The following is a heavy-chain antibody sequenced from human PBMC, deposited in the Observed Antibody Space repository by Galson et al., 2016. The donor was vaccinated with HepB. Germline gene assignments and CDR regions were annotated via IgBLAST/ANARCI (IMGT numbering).Heavy chain of an antibody. CDR3: ARHLHYCSGGTCYAAFDI. CDR1: GGPITNTSYY. D-gene: IGHD2-15*01. CDR2: IYYSGTT. J-gene: IGHJ3*02. Sequence: TLSLTCTVSGGPITNTSYYWGWIRQPPGKGLEWIGSIYYSGTTYYKPSLKSRVTISVDTSKNQFSLNLSSVTAADTAVYYCARHLHYCSGGTCYAAFDIWGQGTLVTVSS. V-gene: IGHV4-39*01.